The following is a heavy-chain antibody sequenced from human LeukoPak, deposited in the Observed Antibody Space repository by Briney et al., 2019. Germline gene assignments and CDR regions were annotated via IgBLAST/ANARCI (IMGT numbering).Heavy chain of an antibody. J-gene: IGHJ3*02. D-gene: IGHD3-22*01. CDR2: IHGTLGST. V-gene: IGHV4-4*07. CDR1: GGPIRNSY. Sequence: PSETLSLTCTVSGGPIRNSYWSWVRHSAGTGMQWIGRIHGTLGSTNHNPSLKSRVVMSLDTSSNQFSLRLSAMSAADTATYYCARIFDRDIWGQGTWVTVSP. CDR3: ARIFDRDI.